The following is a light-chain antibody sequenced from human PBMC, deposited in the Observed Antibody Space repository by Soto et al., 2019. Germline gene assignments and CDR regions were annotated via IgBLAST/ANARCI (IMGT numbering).Light chain of an antibody. V-gene: IGKV3-11*01. CDR2: DTS. Sequence: EIVLTQSPATLSLSPGDRATLSCRASQSVDRYLAWYQEKPGQAPRLLIYDTSDRATGIPVRFSGSGSGTDFTLTISSLEPEDFAVYYCQQGSNWYTFGQGTKLEIK. CDR3: QQGSNWYT. CDR1: QSVDRY. J-gene: IGKJ2*01.